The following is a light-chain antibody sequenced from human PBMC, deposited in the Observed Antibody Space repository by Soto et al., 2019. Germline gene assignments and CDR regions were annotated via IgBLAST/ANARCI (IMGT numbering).Light chain of an antibody. CDR3: QSYDSSVTLRV. Sequence: QSVLTQPPSVSGAPGQRVTISCTGSSSNIGAGYDVHWYQQLPVTAPKLLIYGNSNRPSGVPDRFSGSKSGTSASLAITGLQADDEAAYYCQSYDSSVTLRVFGTGTKLTVL. CDR2: GNS. J-gene: IGLJ1*01. CDR1: SSNIGAGYD. V-gene: IGLV1-40*01.